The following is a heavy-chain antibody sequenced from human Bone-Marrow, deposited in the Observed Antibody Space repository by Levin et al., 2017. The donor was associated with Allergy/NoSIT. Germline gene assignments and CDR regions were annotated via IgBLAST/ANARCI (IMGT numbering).Heavy chain of an antibody. Sequence: GGSLRLSCAASGFTFDDHAMYWVRQAPGKGLEWVSGLSWNSGSIGYADSVKGRFTISRDNAKNSLYLQMNSLRPEDTALYYCARDREPSLGFGMDVWGQGTTVTVS. CDR3: ARDREPSLGFGMDV. J-gene: IGHJ6*02. D-gene: IGHD1-14*01. CDR2: LSWNSGSI. V-gene: IGHV3-9*01. CDR1: GFTFDDHA.